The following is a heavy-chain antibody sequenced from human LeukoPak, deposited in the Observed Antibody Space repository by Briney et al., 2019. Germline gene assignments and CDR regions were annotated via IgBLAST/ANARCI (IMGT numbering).Heavy chain of an antibody. V-gene: IGHV3-23*01. D-gene: IGHD3-22*01. CDR2: ISGSGGST. Sequence: GGSLRLSCAASGFTFSSYAMSWVRQAPGKGLGWVSAISGSGGSTYYADSVKGRFTISRDNSKNTLYLQMNSLRAEDTAVYYCAKDENYYDSSGYQSPFDYWGQGTLVTVSS. CDR1: GFTFSSYA. CDR3: AKDENYYDSSGYQSPFDY. J-gene: IGHJ4*02.